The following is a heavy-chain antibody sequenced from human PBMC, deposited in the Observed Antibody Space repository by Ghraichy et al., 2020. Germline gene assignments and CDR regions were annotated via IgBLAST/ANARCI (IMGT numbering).Heavy chain of an antibody. V-gene: IGHV3-30*01. J-gene: IGHJ6*02. CDR3: ARDVSSWAYYYYGMDV. CDR2: ISYDGSNK. D-gene: IGHD6-13*01. CDR1: GFTFSSYA. Sequence: GGSLRLSCAASGFTFSSYAMHWVRQAPGKGLEWVAVISYDGSNKYYADSVKGRFTISRDNSKNTLYLQMNSLRAEDTAVYYCARDVSSWAYYYYGMDVWGQGTTVTVSS.